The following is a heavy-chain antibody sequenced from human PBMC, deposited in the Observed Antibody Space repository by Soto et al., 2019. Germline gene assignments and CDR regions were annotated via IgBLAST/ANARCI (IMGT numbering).Heavy chain of an antibody. V-gene: IGHV1-3*01. CDR3: ARDCTYCGGDTGREAFDI. CDR2: MNAGNGNT. CDR1: GYTFNIYA. J-gene: IGHJ3*02. D-gene: IGHD2-21*01. Sequence: QVRLEQSGADVKTHGASVKVSCQASGYTFNIYAIHWVRQAPGQRPEWMGWMNAGNGNTEYSPKFHGRVTMTRDRYARAAYMELSGLTSEDTAVYYCARDCTYCGGDTGREAFDIWGQGTMVTVS.